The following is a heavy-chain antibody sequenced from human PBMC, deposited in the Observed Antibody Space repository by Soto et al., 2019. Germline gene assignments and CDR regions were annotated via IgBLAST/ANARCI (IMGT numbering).Heavy chain of an antibody. Sequence: QVQLVQSGAEVKKPGASVKVSCKASGYTFTSYGISWVRQAPGQGLEWMGWISAYNGNTNYAQKLQGRVTMTTDTSXSXDYMELRSLRSDDTAVYSCARDTLGFVPYYDYGMDVWGQGTTVTVSS. CDR3: ARDTLGFVPYYDYGMDV. D-gene: IGHD2-2*01. CDR1: GYTFTSYG. V-gene: IGHV1-18*01. CDR2: ISAYNGNT. J-gene: IGHJ6*02.